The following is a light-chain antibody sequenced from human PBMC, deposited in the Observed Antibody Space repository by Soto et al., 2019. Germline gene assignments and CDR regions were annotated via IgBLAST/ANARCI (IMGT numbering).Light chain of an antibody. CDR3: HQYDSSPKP. V-gene: IGKV3-20*01. CDR1: QSVDSRY. Sequence: EIVLTQSPGTLSLSPGERATLSCRASQSVDSRYLAWYQQKPGQSPRLLIYGTSTRATGIPARFSGSGSGTDFTLTIYRLEPEDFAVYYCHQYDSSPKPFGQGTKVEIK. J-gene: IGKJ1*01. CDR2: GTS.